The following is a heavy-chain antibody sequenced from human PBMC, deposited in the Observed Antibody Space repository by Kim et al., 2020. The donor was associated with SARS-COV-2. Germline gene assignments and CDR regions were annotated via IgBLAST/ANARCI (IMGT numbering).Heavy chain of an antibody. Sequence: GRFTISRDNSKTTLYLQMNSLRAEDTAVYYCAKGLTSYDSSGYYYEGIDDWGQGTLVTVSS. J-gene: IGHJ4*02. CDR3: AKGLTSYDSSGYYYEGIDD. V-gene: IGHV3-23*01. D-gene: IGHD3-22*01.